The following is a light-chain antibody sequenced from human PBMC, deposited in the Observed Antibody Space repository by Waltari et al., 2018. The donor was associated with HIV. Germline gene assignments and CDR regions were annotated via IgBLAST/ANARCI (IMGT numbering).Light chain of an antibody. CDR3: QERSNWPPIT. V-gene: IGKV3-11*01. Sequence: EIVLTQSPATMSLSPGARATLSCRASQSVGPFLGWYQQKPGQVPRLLVYDASNTAAGIPARFRGSGSGTDFTLTISSLEPEDSAVYYCQERSNWPPITFGQGTRLEIK. CDR1: QSVGPF. J-gene: IGKJ5*01. CDR2: DAS.